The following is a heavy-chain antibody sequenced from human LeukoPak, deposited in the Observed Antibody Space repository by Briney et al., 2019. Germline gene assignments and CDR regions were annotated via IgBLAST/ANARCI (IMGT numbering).Heavy chain of an antibody. V-gene: IGHV1-18*01. CDR3: ARGDYGGGFDY. J-gene: IGHJ4*02. Sequence: ASVKVSCKASGYTFTSYGITWVRQAPGQGLEWMGWISSYNGDTKYAQKVQGRVTVTTDTSTRTAYMELRSLNLDDTAVYYCARGDYGGGFDYWGQGTQVTVSS. CDR2: ISSYNGDT. D-gene: IGHD4-23*01. CDR1: GYTFTSYG.